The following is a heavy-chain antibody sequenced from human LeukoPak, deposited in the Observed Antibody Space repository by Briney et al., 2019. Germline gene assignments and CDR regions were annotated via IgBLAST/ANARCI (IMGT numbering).Heavy chain of an antibody. CDR2: IYYSET. D-gene: IGHD3-10*01. CDR3: AGGLKIYGSGYYFTY. V-gene: IGHV4-59*01. Sequence: SETLSLTCAVSGGSISSFYWSWIRQSPGKGLEWIGYIYYSETNYNPSLKSRVTISADTSKDQFSLKLTSVTAADSAVYYCAGGLKIYGSGYYFTYWGRGTLVTVFS. CDR1: GGSISSFY. J-gene: IGHJ4*02.